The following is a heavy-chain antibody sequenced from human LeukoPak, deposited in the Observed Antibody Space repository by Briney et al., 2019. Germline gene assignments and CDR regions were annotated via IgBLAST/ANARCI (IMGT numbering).Heavy chain of an antibody. V-gene: IGHV4-59*01. J-gene: IGHJ4*02. CDR3: ARSPTYYFDY. CDR2: IYYSGST. Sequence: SETLSLTCTVSGDSISTYYWSWIRQPPGKELEWIGYIYYSGSTNYNPSLKSRVTISVDTSKNQFSLKLSSVTAADTAVYYCARSPTYYFDYWGQGTLVTVSS. CDR1: GDSISTYY.